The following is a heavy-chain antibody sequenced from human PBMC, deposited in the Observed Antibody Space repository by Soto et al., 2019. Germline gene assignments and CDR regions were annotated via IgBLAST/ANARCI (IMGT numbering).Heavy chain of an antibody. D-gene: IGHD3-10*01. CDR1: GVSVNSGDYY. Sequence: SETLSLTCTVSGVSVNSGDYYWSWIRQPPGKGLEWIGYFYYSGTFLKHPSLKTRLTMSLDRSNNQFSLTLNSVTAADTAVYYCARAKFYSGSGKFNNLMFDHWGQGTQLTVSS. V-gene: IGHV4-61*08. CDR2: FYYSGTF. CDR3: ARAKFYSGSGKFNNLMFDH. J-gene: IGHJ5*02.